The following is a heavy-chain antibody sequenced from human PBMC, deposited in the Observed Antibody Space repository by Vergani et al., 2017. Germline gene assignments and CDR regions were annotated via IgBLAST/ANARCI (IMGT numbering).Heavy chain of an antibody. Sequence: QVQLVESGGGVVQPGGSLRLSCAASGFTFSRYGMHWVRQAPGKGLEWVTFIRSDESNKYYADSVKGRFAISRDNSKNTLYLPMNSLRPEDTAVYFCARNSSLYYFDYWGQGTLVTVSS. CDR1: GFTFSRYG. CDR3: ARNSSLYYFDY. J-gene: IGHJ4*02. V-gene: IGHV3-30*02. D-gene: IGHD3-10*01. CDR2: IRSDESNK.